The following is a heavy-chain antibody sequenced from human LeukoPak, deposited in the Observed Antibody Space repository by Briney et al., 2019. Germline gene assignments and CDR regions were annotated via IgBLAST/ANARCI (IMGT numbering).Heavy chain of an antibody. CDR3: AKDLTYYYDSSGYYFDY. Sequence: GGSLRLSCAASGFTFSSYAMSWVRQAPGKGLEWVSAISGSGGSTYYADSVKGRFTISRDNSKNALYLQMNSLRAEDTAVYYCAKDLTYYYDSSGYYFDYWGQGTLVTVSS. D-gene: IGHD3-22*01. V-gene: IGHV3-23*01. J-gene: IGHJ4*02. CDR2: ISGSGGST. CDR1: GFTFSSYA.